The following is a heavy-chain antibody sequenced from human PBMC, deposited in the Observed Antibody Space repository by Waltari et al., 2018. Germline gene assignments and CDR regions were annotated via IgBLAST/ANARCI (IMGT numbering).Heavy chain of an antibody. J-gene: IGHJ4*02. CDR3: AKDLEGTYCSSTSCN. V-gene: IGHV3-30*02. D-gene: IGHD2-2*01. Sequence: QVQLVESGGGVVQPGGSLRLSCAASGFTFSSYGMPWVRQAPGKGLEWVAFIRYDGSNKYYADSVKGRFTISRDNSKNTLYLQMNSLRAEDTAVYYCAKDLEGTYCSSTSCNWGQGTLVTVSS. CDR2: IRYDGSNK. CDR1: GFTFSSYG.